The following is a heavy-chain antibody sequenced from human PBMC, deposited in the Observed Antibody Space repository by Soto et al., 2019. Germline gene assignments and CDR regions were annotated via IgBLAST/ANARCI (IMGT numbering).Heavy chain of an antibody. CDR1: GFTFTSAA. CDR2: IVVGSGNT. Sequence: SVKVSCKASGFTFTSAAVQWVRQARGQRLEWIGWIVVGSGNTNYAQKFQERVTITRDMSTSTVYMQLSSLRSEDTAVYYCAADKGYSYGYGNCWGQGTLVTVSS. CDR3: AADKGYSYGYGNC. V-gene: IGHV1-58*01. J-gene: IGHJ4*02. D-gene: IGHD5-18*01.